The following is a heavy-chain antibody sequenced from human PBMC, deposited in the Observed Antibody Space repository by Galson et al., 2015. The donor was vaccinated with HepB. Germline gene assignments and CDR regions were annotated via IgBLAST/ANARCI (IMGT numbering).Heavy chain of an antibody. CDR3: AKDLSDGARGSYYYMDV. Sequence: WVRQAPGKGLEWVAVISYDGSNKYNADSVKGRFTISRDKSKNTLYLQMNSLRAEDTAVYYCAKDLSDGARGSYYYMDVWGKGTTVTVSS. J-gene: IGHJ6*03. D-gene: IGHD1-26*01. V-gene: IGHV3-30-3*02. CDR2: ISYDGSNK.